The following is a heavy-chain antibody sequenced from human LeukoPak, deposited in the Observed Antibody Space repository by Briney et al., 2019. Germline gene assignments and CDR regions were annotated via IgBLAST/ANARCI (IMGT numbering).Heavy chain of an antibody. CDR3: TSQRVGTSALDY. D-gene: IGHD2-21*02. V-gene: IGHV3-73*01. J-gene: IGHJ4*02. CDR1: GFSFGDSA. Sequence: GGSLRLSCAASGFSFGDSAMHWVRQASGKGLEWVGRVRDTNHGYATAYAASVKGRFTKSRDDSKKMAYLEMSSLKTEDTAVYFCTSQRVGTSALDYWGQGTPVTVSS. CDR2: VRDTNHGYAT.